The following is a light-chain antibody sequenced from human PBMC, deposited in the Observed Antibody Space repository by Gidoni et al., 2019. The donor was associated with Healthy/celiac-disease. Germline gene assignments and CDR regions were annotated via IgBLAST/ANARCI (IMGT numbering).Light chain of an antibody. Sequence: DIVMTPSTHPLAVSLGERATINCRSSQSVLYSSNNRNYLAWYQQKPGQPPKLLIYWASTRESGVPDRFSGSGSGTDFTLTISSLQAEDVAVYYCQQYYSTPPTFGGGTKVEIK. J-gene: IGKJ4*01. V-gene: IGKV4-1*01. CDR2: WAS. CDR3: QQYYSTPPT. CDR1: QSVLYSSNNRNY.